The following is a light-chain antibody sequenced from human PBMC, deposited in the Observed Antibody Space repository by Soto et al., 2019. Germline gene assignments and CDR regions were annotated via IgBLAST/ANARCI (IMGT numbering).Light chain of an antibody. CDR1: SSNIGSNT. J-gene: IGLJ3*02. V-gene: IGLV1-44*01. Sequence: QSVLTQPPSVAGTPGQRVTISCSGSSSNIGSNTVNWYQQLPGTAPKLLIYSNGQRPSGVPDRFSGSKSGTSASLAISGLQSEDEADYYCATWDDSLNGAVFGGGTKLTVL. CDR2: SNG. CDR3: ATWDDSLNGAV.